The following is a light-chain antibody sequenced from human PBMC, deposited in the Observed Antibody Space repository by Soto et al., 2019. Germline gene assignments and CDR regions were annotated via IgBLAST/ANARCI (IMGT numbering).Light chain of an antibody. CDR3: QQYSLFPWT. CDR2: KSS. Sequence: DVQMTQSPSTLSASVGDRVIITCRASQSIGISLAWYQQTPGKAPNLLIYKSSSLESVVPSRFSGSGSGAEFALTFSRLQPDEFAAYYCQQYSLFPWTFGQGTKVE. J-gene: IGKJ1*01. CDR1: QSIGIS. V-gene: IGKV1-5*03.